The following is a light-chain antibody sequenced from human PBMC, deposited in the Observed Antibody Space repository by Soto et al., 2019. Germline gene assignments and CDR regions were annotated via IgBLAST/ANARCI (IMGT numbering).Light chain of an antibody. CDR1: QSISNY. J-gene: IGKJ4*02. Sequence: DIQMTQSPSSLSASVGDRVTITCRASQSISNYLNWYQQKPGKAPKLLIYAASSLQSGVPSRFSGSGSGTDFALTIISLQTEDFATYYCYQSYNTPLTFGGGTKVEIK. V-gene: IGKV1-39*01. CDR3: YQSYNTPLT. CDR2: AAS.